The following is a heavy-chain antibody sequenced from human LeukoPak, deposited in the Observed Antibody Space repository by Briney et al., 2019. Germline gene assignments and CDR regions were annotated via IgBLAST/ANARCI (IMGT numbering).Heavy chain of an antibody. Sequence: GGSLRLSCAASGFTFSDYYMSWIRQAPGKGLEWVSYISSSGSTIYYADSVKGRFTISRDNAKNSLYLQMNSLRAEDTAVYYCARDPLYYDSSGQEDFQHWGQGTLVIVSS. CDR2: ISSSGSTI. V-gene: IGHV3-11*01. CDR1: GFTFSDYY. J-gene: IGHJ1*01. D-gene: IGHD3-22*01. CDR3: ARDPLYYDSSGQEDFQH.